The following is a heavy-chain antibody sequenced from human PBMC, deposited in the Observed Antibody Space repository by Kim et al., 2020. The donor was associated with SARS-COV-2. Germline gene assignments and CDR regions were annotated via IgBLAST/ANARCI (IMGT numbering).Heavy chain of an antibody. J-gene: IGHJ4*02. CDR3: VKMYY. CDR2: SSNGGST. Sequence: SSNGGSTYYADSVKGRFTISRDNSKNTLYLQMSSLRAEDTAVYYCVKMYYWGQGTLVTVSS. V-gene: IGHV3-64D*09.